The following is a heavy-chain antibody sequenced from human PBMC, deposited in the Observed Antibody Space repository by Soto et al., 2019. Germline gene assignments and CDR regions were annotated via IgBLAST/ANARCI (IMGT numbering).Heavy chain of an antibody. Sequence: QVQLVESGGGVVQPGRSLRLSCAASGFTFSSYAMHWVRQAPGKGLEWVAVISYDGSNKYYADSVKGRFTISRDNSKNTLYLQMNSLRAEDTAVYYCARGRRAAMVLIQSPNDYWGQGTLVTVSS. CDR3: ARGRRAAMVLIQSPNDY. D-gene: IGHD5-18*01. J-gene: IGHJ4*02. V-gene: IGHV3-30-3*01. CDR2: ISYDGSNK. CDR1: GFTFSSYA.